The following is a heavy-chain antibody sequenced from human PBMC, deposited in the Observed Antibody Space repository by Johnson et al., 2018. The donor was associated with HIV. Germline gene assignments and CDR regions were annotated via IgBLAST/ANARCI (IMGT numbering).Heavy chain of an antibody. D-gene: IGHD1-26*01. J-gene: IGHJ3*02. V-gene: IGHV3-30-3*01. Sequence: HVQLVESGGGVVQPGRSLRLSCVASGFSFSSFAMHWVRQAPGKGLQWVAVMSFDETNSYDSDSVDMKGRFTISRDNDENSLYLQMNSLRAEDTALYYCARVSYSGTYWAFDIWGQGIMVTVSS. CDR3: ARVSYSGTYWAFDI. CDR2: MSFDETNS. CDR1: GFSFSSFA.